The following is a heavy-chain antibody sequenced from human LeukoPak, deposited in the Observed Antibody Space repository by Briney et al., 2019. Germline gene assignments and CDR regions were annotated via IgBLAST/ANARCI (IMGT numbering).Heavy chain of an antibody. J-gene: IGHJ5*02. V-gene: IGHV1-18*01. CDR1: GFTFTSYA. Sequence: ASVKVSCKASGFTFTSYAFRWVRQAPGQGLEWMGWISAYNGNTNYAQKFQGRVTMTTGTSTSTAYMELRSLRSDDTAVYYCAREGAYCSSTSCHIQNWFDPWGQGTLVTVSS. CDR3: AREGAYCSSTSCHIQNWFDP. D-gene: IGHD2-2*01. CDR2: ISAYNGNT.